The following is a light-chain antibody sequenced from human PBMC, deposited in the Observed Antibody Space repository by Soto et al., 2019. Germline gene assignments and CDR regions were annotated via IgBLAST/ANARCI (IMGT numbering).Light chain of an antibody. CDR3: QHRSNWPLT. CDR2: DAS. Sequence: EIVLTQSPATLSLSPGERANLSCRANQSVSSYLAWYQQKPGQAPRLLIYDASNRATGIPARFSGSGSGTDFTLTISSLEPEDFAVYYCQHRSNWPLTFGGGTKVEI. V-gene: IGKV3-11*01. CDR1: QSVSSY. J-gene: IGKJ4*01.